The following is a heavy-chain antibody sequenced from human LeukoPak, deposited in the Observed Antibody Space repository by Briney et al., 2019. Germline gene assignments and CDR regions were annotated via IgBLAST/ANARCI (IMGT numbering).Heavy chain of an antibody. Sequence: GRSLRLSCAASGFTFSSYGMHWVRQAPGKGLEWVAVIWYDGSNKYYADSVKGRFTISRDNSKNTLYLQMNSLRAEDTAVYYCARDNEGRFGELVGYWGQGTQVTVSS. V-gene: IGHV3-33*01. CDR2: IWYDGSNK. CDR3: ARDNEGRFGELVGY. CDR1: GFTFSSYG. D-gene: IGHD3-10*01. J-gene: IGHJ4*02.